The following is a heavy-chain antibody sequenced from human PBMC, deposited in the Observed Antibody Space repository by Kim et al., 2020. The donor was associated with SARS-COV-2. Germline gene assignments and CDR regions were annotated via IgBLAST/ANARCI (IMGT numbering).Heavy chain of an antibody. CDR3: ARQGSSSSWYIH. V-gene: IGHV5-51*01. Sequence: RYSPSFQGQVTISADKSISTAYLQWSSLKASDTAMYYCARQGSSSSWYIHWGQGTLVTVSS. D-gene: IGHD6-13*01. J-gene: IGHJ4*02.